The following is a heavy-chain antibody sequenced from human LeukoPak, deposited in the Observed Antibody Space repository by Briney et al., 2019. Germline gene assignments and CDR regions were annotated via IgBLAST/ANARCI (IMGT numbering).Heavy chain of an antibody. J-gene: IGHJ3*02. V-gene: IGHV3-9*01. CDR1: GVTFDDYA. CDR2: ISWNSGSI. D-gene: IGHD3-3*01. Sequence: GGSLRLSCAASGVTFDDYAMHWVRQAPGKGLEWVSGISWNSGSIGYADSVKGRFTISRDNAKNSLYLQMNSLRAEDTALYYCAKWVTYDFWSGPAAFDIWGQGTMVTVSS. CDR3: AKWVTYDFWSGPAAFDI.